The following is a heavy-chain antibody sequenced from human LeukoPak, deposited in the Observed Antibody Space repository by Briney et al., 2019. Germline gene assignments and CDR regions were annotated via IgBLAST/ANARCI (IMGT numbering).Heavy chain of an antibody. CDR3: ARDHTGRSITIFGVVSTYNWFDP. CDR2: ISWNSGSI. CDR1: GFTFDDYA. Sequence: PGRSLRLSCAASGFTFDDYAMHWVRQAPGKGLEWVSGISWNSGSIGYADSVKGRFTISRDNAKNSLYLQMNSLRAEDTAVYYCARDHTGRSITIFGVVSTYNWFDPWGQGTLVTVSS. V-gene: IGHV3-9*01. J-gene: IGHJ5*02. D-gene: IGHD3-3*01.